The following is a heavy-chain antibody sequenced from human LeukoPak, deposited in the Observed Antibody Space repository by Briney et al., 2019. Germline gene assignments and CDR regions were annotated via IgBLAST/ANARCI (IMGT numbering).Heavy chain of an antibody. J-gene: IGHJ3*02. V-gene: IGHV4-31*03. D-gene: IGHD2-2*01. CDR3: AREVNEPASADAFDI. Sequence: SQTLSLTCTVSGGSIASDNYFWSWIRQHPEKGLEWIGYIFYSGTTYYNPSLKSRVTISVDTSKNQFSLKLNSVIAADTAVYYCAREVNEPASADAFDIWGQGTMVTVSS. CDR1: GGSIASDNYF. CDR2: IFYSGTT.